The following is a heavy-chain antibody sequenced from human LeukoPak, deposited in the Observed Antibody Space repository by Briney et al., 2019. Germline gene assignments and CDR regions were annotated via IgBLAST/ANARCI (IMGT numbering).Heavy chain of an antibody. CDR1: GYSFTSYW. D-gene: IGHD2-15*01. CDR3: ARPLKEHSCPGDAFDI. CDR2: IYPGDSDT. J-gene: IGHJ3*02. V-gene: IGHV5-51*01. Sequence: GESLKISCKGSGYSFTSYWIGWVRQMPGKGLEWMGIIYPGDSDTRYSPSFQGQVTISADKSISTAYLQWSSLKASDTAMYYCARPLKEHSCPGDAFDIWGQGTMVTVSS.